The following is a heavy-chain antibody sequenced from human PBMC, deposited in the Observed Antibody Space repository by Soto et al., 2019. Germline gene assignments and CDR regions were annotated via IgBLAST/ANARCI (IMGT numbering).Heavy chain of an antibody. CDR3: ARSGLPLIEILDY. Sequence: GGSLRLSCAASGFTFSDYYMNWIRQAPGQGLEWLSFINPRGETRYIADSIRGRFTFSRDNARRSLYVQMNSLRAEDTAVYYCARSGLPLIEILDYWGQGTLVTVSS. V-gene: IGHV3-11*01. CDR2: INPRGETR. J-gene: IGHJ4*01. D-gene: IGHD1-1*01. CDR1: GFTFSDYY.